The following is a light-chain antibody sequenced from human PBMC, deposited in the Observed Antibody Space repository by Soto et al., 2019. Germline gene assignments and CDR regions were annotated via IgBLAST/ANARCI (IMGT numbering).Light chain of an antibody. Sequence: DIQMTQSPSSLSASVGDRVTITCLASQGISNFLAWYQQKPGKVPKLLIYAASTLQSGVPSRFSSSGSRTEFSLTISSLQPEDVATYYCQKYNSVPLTLGGGPKVDIK. V-gene: IGKV1-27*01. CDR3: QKYNSVPLT. CDR1: QGISNF. J-gene: IGKJ4*01. CDR2: AAS.